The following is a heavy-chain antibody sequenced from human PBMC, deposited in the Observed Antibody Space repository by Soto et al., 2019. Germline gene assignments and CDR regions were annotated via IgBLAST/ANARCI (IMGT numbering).Heavy chain of an antibody. Sequence: GSLRLSCTASGFTFGDCAMSWVRQAPGKGLEWVGFIRSKAYGGTTEYAASVKGRFTISRDDSKSIAYLQMNSLKTEDTAVYYCTSSPAEIXAAAGTGGSDYYYGMDVWGQGTTVTVSS. CDR1: GFTFGDCA. CDR2: IRSKAYGGTT. CDR3: TSSPAEIXAAAGTGGSDYYYGMDV. V-gene: IGHV3-49*04. D-gene: IGHD6-13*01. J-gene: IGHJ6*02.